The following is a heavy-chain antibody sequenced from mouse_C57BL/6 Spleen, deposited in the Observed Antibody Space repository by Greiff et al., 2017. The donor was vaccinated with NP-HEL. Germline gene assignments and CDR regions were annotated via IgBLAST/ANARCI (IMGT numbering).Heavy chain of an antibody. CDR3: ARGSPYFDY. D-gene: IGHD1-1*01. CDR2: INYDGSST. J-gene: IGHJ2*01. V-gene: IGHV5-16*01. CDR1: GFTFSDYY. Sequence: EVKLVESEGGLVQPGSSMKLSCTASGFTFSDYYMAWVRQVPEKGLEWVANINYDGSSTYYLDSLKSRFIISRDNAKNILYLQMSSLKSEDTATYYCARGSPYFDYWGQGTTLTVSS.